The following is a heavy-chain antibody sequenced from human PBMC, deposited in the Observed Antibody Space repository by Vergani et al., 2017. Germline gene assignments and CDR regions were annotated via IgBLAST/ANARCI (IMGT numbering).Heavy chain of an antibody. J-gene: IGHJ4*02. D-gene: IGHD2-2*01. CDR3: ARGKYCSSTSCTGVDY. CDR2: ISSSSSTI. V-gene: IGHV3-48*04. CDR1: RFTFSSYS. Sequence: EVQLVESGGGLVQPGGSLRLSCAASRFTFSSYSMNWVRQAPGKGLEWVSYISSSSSTIYYADSVKGRFTISRDNAKNSLYLQMNSLRAEDTAVYYCARGKYCSSTSCTGVDYWGQGTLVTVSS.